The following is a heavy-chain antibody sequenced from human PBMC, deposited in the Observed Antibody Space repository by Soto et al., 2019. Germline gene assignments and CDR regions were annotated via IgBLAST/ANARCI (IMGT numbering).Heavy chain of an antibody. J-gene: IGHJ5*02. CDR2: IIPVFGTP. Sequence: QVRLVQSGAEVKRPGSSVKVSCTASGGTFSTYALSWVRQAPGQGLEWMGGIIPVFGTPDLAPKFQGIVTNTADTSTSTADCEADSLRSEYTAMYYCARDPEGNYDRTGYYPPRFDTWGQGTLVTVSS. CDR3: ARDPEGNYDRTGYYPPRFDT. D-gene: IGHD3-22*01. V-gene: IGHV1-69*06. CDR1: GGTFSTYA.